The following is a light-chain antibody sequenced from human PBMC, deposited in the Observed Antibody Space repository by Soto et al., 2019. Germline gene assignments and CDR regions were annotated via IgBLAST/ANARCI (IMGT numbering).Light chain of an antibody. Sequence: EIVLTQSPGTLSLSPGERATLSCRASQSVSSNFLAWYQQKPGQAPRLLIYGASSRATGIPDRFSGSGSGTDFTLTISRLEPEDFAVYYCQQYGSSSWTCGQGPRWKSN. CDR3: QQYGSSSWT. CDR1: QSVSSNF. CDR2: GAS. J-gene: IGKJ1*01. V-gene: IGKV3-20*01.